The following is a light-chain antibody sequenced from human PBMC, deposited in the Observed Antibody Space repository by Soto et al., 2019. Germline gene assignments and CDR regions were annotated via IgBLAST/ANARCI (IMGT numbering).Light chain of an antibody. V-gene: IGKV3-15*01. CDR1: QSVGGN. CDR3: QQYNNWPTM. Sequence: IMMTHSPATLSVSPGDTATLSCRASQSVGGNLAWYQQKPGQAPRLLIYGASTRATGLPARFSGSGSGTEFTLTISSLQSEDFAVYYCQQYNNWPTMFGQGTKVDI. J-gene: IGKJ1*01. CDR2: GAS.